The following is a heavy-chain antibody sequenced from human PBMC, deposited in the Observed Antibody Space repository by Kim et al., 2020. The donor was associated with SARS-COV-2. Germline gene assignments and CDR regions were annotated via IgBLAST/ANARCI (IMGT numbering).Heavy chain of an antibody. J-gene: IGHJ4*02. V-gene: IGHV5-51*01. CDR3: ARADISPYYFDY. Sequence: RHTPPFQGQDTISPDKSTSTAYLQWRSLKASDTAMYYCARADISPYYFDYWGQGTLVTVSS. D-gene: IGHD3-9*01.